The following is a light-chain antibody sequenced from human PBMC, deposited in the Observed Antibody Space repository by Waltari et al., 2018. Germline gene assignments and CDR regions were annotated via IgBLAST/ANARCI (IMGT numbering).Light chain of an antibody. CDR2: GAS. CDR3: QQYGSSPRT. CDR1: QSVRSSD. J-gene: IGKJ4*01. V-gene: IGKV3-20*01. Sequence: EIVLTQSPGTLSLSPGERATLSCMANQSVRSSDLAGYQQKPGQAPRLLIYGASSRATGIPDRFSGSGSGTDFTLTISRLEPEDFAVYYCQQYGSSPRTFGGGTKVEIK.